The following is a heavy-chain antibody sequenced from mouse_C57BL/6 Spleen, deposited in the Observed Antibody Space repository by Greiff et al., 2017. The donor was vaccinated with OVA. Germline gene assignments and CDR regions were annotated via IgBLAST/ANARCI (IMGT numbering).Heavy chain of an antibody. D-gene: IGHD1-1*01. J-gene: IGHJ2*01. Sequence: VQLQQPGAELVKPGASVKLSCKASGYTFTSYWMHWVKQRPGRGLEWLGRLDPNSGGPKYNEKFKSKATLTVDKPSSTAYMQLSSLTSEDSAVYYCARWEVYYGSNDYWGQGTTLTVSS. CDR2: LDPNSGGP. CDR3: ARWEVYYGSNDY. V-gene: IGHV1-72*01. CDR1: GYTFTSYW.